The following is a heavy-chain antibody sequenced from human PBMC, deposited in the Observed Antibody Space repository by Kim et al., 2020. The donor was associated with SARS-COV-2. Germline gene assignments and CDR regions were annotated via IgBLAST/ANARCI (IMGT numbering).Heavy chain of an antibody. Sequence: ASVKVSCKASGYTFTSYAMNWVRQAPGQGLEWMGWINTNTGNPTYAQGFTGRFVFSLDTSVSTAYLQISSLKAEDTAVYYCARTNLSPRLDRRIAAVGWFDPWGQGTLVTVSS. V-gene: IGHV7-4-1*02. J-gene: IGHJ5*02. CDR1: GYTFTSYA. CDR2: INTNTGNP. D-gene: IGHD6-6*01. CDR3: ARTNLSPRLDRRIAAVGWFDP.